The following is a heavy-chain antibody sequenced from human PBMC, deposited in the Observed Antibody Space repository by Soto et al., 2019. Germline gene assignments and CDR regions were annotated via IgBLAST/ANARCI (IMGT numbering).Heavy chain of an antibody. J-gene: IGHJ5*02. CDR1: FFSRSNSRMG. D-gene: IGHD3-10*01. CDR3: ARIKGVMVRGVIYNPLLFDP. Sequence: SVPTLLNPTDTLTLTCTVSFFSRSNSRMGVSWIRQPPGKALEWLAHIFSNDEKSYITSLKSRLTISKDTSKSQVVLTMTNMDTVDKATYYCARIKGVMVRGVIYNPLLFDPWGQGTLVTVSS. V-gene: IGHV2-26*01. CDR2: IFSNDEK.